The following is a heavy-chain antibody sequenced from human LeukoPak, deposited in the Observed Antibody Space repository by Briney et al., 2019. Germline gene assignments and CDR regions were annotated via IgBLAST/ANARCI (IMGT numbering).Heavy chain of an antibody. Sequence: ASVKVSCKVSGYTLTELSMHWVRQAPGKGLEWMGGFDPEDGETIYAQKFQGRVTMTEDTSTDTAYMELSSLRSEDTAVYYCATGTDDFWSGYQTPYYYGMDVWGQGTKVTVSS. V-gene: IGHV1-24*01. CDR2: FDPEDGET. J-gene: IGHJ6*02. D-gene: IGHD3-3*01. CDR3: ATGTDDFWSGYQTPYYYGMDV. CDR1: GYTLTELS.